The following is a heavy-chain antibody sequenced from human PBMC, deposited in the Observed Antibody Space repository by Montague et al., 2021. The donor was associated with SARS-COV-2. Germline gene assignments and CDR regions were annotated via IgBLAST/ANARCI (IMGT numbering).Heavy chain of an antibody. CDR3: ARLISMSRGPIRHYMWFDP. Sequence: SETLSPTCAVSGDSIISNNWWSWVRQTPHKGLEWIGEIYHLGGTXYNPSLESRITMSIDKSNNQFSLTLTSVTAADTAVYHCARLISMSRGPIRHYMWFDPWGPGTLVTVSS. CDR1: GDSIISNNW. D-gene: IGHD3-10*01. CDR2: IYHLGGT. V-gene: IGHV4-4*02. J-gene: IGHJ5*02.